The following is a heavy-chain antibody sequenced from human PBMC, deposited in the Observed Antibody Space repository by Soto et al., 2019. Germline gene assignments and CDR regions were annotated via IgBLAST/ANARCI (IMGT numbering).Heavy chain of an antibody. V-gene: IGHV4-34*01. D-gene: IGHD6-19*01. J-gene: IGHJ3*02. CDR2: INHSGST. CDR1: GGSFSGYY. CDR3: ARGSLGWDGAFDI. Sequence: SETLSLTCAVYGGSFSGYYWSWIRQPPGKGLEWIGEINHSGSTNYNPSLKSRVTISVDTSKNQFSLKLSSVTAADTAVYYCARGSLGWDGAFDIWGQGTMVTVSS.